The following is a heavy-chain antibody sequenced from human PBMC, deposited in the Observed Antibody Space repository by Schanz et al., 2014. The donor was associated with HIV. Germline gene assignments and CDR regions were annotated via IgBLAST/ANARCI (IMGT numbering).Heavy chain of an antibody. CDR2: LTTSGDDT. Sequence: EVQLVESGGGLVPPGGSLRLSCAASGFTFSIHATYWVRQAPGKGLEWVSTLTTSGDDTYYADSVKGRFTSSRDNSKNTVFLQMSSLRAEDTAIYYCAKRSESIPAFVYWGQGVLVTVSS. CDR1: GFTFSIHA. D-gene: IGHD2-2*01. V-gene: IGHV3-23*04. CDR3: AKRSESIPAFVY. J-gene: IGHJ4*02.